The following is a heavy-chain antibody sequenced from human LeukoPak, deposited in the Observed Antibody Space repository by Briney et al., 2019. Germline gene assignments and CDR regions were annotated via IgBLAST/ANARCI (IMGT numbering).Heavy chain of an antibody. Sequence: GESLKISCQTSGYDFSTKWIGWVRQMPGKGLEWMGIIYPLDSITRYSPSFQGHVTISADTSINTAYLQWPSLKPSDTAIYYCARLAPDYADYWFDPRGQGTLVTVSS. CDR3: ARLAPDYADYWFDP. V-gene: IGHV5-51*01. CDR2: IYPLDSIT. CDR1: GYDFSTKW. D-gene: IGHD4-17*01. J-gene: IGHJ5*02.